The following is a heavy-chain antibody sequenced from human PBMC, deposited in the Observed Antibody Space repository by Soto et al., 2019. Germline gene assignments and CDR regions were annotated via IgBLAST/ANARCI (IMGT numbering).Heavy chain of an antibody. D-gene: IGHD5-18*01. CDR2: INSDGNST. CDR3: ARDQPGYSYGYGLGY. CDR1: GFTFSPFW. V-gene: IGHV3-74*01. Sequence: GGSLRLSCAASGFTFSPFWMRRVRQVPGKGPVWVSRINSDGNSTSYADSVKGRFTISRENAKNSLYLQMNSLRAEDTAVYYCARDQPGYSYGYGLGYWGQGTLVTVSS. J-gene: IGHJ4*02.